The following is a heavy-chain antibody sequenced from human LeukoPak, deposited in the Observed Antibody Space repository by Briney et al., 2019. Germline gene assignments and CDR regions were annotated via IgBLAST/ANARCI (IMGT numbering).Heavy chain of an antibody. CDR2: INHSGST. CDR3: ARSSVGYCSSTSCPYFYYYSMDV. Sequence: PSETLSLTCAVYGGSFSGYYWSWIRQPPGKGLEWIGEINHSGSTNYNPSLKSRVTISVDTSKNQFSLKLSSVTAADTAVYYCARSSVGYCSSTSCPYFYYYSMDVWGKGTTVTVSS. CDR1: GGSFSGYY. D-gene: IGHD2-2*01. V-gene: IGHV4-34*01. J-gene: IGHJ6*03.